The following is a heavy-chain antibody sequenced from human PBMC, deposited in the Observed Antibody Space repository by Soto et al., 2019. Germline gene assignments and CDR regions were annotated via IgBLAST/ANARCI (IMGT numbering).Heavy chain of an antibody. D-gene: IGHD4-17*01. V-gene: IGHV1-18*01. Sequence: QLQLVQSGAEAKKPGASVKVSCKASGYTFPTSTISWVRQAPGQGLEWMGWIKAYSGNTNYAQKLQGRVTMTTDTSTNTAYMELRSLTTDDTAIYYCAIAEYGDDRYWGQGTLVTVSS. CDR2: IKAYSGNT. CDR3: AIAEYGDDRY. J-gene: IGHJ4*02. CDR1: GYTFPTST.